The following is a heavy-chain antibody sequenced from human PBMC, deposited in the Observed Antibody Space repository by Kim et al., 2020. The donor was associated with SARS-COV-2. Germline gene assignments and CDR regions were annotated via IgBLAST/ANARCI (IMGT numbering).Heavy chain of an antibody. Sequence: GGSLRLSCAASGFTFSSYAMHWVRQAPGKGLEWVAVISYDGSNKYYADSVQGRFTISSDNSKNTLYLQMNSLSAEATAVYYCASSPLRDYYGSGGFDYWGQGTLVTVSS. V-gene: IGHV3-30*04. CDR2: ISYDGSNK. J-gene: IGHJ4*02. CDR1: GFTFSSYA. CDR3: ASSPLRDYYGSGGFDY. D-gene: IGHD3-10*01.